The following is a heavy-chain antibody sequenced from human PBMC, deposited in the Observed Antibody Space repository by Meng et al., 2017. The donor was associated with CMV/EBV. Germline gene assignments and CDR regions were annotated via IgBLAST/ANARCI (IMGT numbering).Heavy chain of an antibody. V-gene: IGHV3-66*03. J-gene: IGHJ3*02. CDR1: GFTVSSGY. D-gene: IGHD6-6*01. CDR2: TYNNGDT. Sequence: GESLKISCAASGFTVSSGYMSWVRQAPGKGLEWVSITYNNGDTYYADSVKGRFTISRDRSTNTVHLQMNRLTAADTAVYYCATDLGKIASRPGAFNIWGQGTMVTVSS. CDR3: ATDLGKIASRPGAFNI.